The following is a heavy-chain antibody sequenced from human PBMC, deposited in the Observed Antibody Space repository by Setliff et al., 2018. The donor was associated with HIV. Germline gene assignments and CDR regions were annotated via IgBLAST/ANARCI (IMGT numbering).Heavy chain of an antibody. CDR2: IYWDDDE. CDR3: AHYYDSSGFYNSFDY. Sequence: QSGPTLVNPTQTLTLTCTFSGFSLTTNGVGVAWIRQPPGKALEWLAVIYWDDDERYSPFLKNRLTITKDTSKNQVVLTMTNMDPVDTATYFCAHYYDSSGFYNSFDYWGQGALVTVSS. CDR1: GFSLTTNGVG. V-gene: IGHV2-5*02. J-gene: IGHJ4*02. D-gene: IGHD3-22*01.